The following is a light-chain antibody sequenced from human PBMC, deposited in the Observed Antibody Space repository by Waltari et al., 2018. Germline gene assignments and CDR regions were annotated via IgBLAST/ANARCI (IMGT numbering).Light chain of an antibody. Sequence: EIVLTQSPGTLSLSPGERATLSCRASQSVSSRLAWYQHKAGQAPRLLIYGASSRAIGIPDRFSGSGSGTDFTLTISRLEPEDFAVYFCQRYGSSSYTFGQGTKLEIK. J-gene: IGKJ2*01. CDR2: GAS. V-gene: IGKV3-20*01. CDR1: QSVSSR. CDR3: QRYGSSSYT.